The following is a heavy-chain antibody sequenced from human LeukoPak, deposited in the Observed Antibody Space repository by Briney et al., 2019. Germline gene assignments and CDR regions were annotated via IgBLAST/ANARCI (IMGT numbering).Heavy chain of an antibody. CDR2: IYTSGST. CDR3: AADDYFAFDI. D-gene: IGHD2/OR15-2a*01. V-gene: IGHV4-61*02. CDR1: GGSISSGSYY. J-gene: IGHJ3*02. Sequence: SETLSLTCTVSGGSISSGSYYWSWIRQPAGKGLEWIGRIYTSGSTNYNPSLKNRVTISVDTSKNQFSLKLSSVTAADTAVYYCAADDYFAFDIWGQGTMVTVSS.